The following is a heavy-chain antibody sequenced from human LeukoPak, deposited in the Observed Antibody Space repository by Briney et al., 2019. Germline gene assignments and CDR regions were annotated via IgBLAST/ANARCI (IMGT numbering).Heavy chain of an antibody. CDR2: IWGDATNQ. CDR1: RFTFSHFG. D-gene: IGHD4-11*01. CDR3: AKDAQRGFDYSNSLES. Sequence: GKSLTLSCVASRFTFSHFGMHWVRQAPGKGLEWVAVIWGDATNQYYADSVKGRFTISRDNSRNTVFLQMNSLRVEDTAVYFCAKDAQRGFDYSNSLESWGQGTLVTVSS. J-gene: IGHJ4*02. V-gene: IGHV3-33*06.